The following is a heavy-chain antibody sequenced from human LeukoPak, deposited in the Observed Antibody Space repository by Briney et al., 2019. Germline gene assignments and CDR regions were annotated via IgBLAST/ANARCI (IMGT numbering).Heavy chain of an antibody. Sequence: PSETLSLTCAVSDYSISSGYYWGWIRQPPGKGLEWIGRIYHSGSTYYNPSLKSRVTISVDTSKNQFSLKLSSVTAADTAVYYCAAGYCSGGSCYSVVHDAFDIWGQGTMVTVSS. V-gene: IGHV4-38-2*01. CDR3: AAGYCSGGSCYSVVHDAFDI. D-gene: IGHD2-15*01. CDR1: DYSISSGYY. CDR2: IYHSGST. J-gene: IGHJ3*02.